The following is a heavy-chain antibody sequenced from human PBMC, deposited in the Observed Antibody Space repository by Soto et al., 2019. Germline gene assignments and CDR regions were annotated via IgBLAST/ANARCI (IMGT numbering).Heavy chain of an antibody. D-gene: IGHD3-9*01. CDR2: ISWNSGSI. CDR1: GFTFDDYA. J-gene: IGHJ4*02. Sequence: EVQLVESGGGLVQPGRSLRLSCAASGFTFDDYAMHWVRQAPGKGLQWVSGISWNSGSIGYADSVKGRFTISRDNAKNSLYLQMNSLRAEDTALYYCETTPTWEYFDWFPPGYWGQGTLVTVSS. V-gene: IGHV3-9*01. CDR3: ETTPTWEYFDWFPPGY.